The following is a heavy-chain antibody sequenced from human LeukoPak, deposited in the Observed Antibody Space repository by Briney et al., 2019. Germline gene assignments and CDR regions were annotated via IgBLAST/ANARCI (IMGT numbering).Heavy chain of an antibody. CDR2: IYYTGGT. CDR1: GASISSYY. J-gene: IGHJ4*02. V-gene: IGHV4-59*01. D-gene: IGHD1-26*01. CDR3: ARGARGSYSY. Sequence: SETLSLTCTVSGASISSYYWSWIRQPPGKGLEWIGYIYYTGGTNYNPSLKSRVTISADTSKNQFSLKLSSVTAADTAVYYCARGARGSYSYWGQGTLVTVSS.